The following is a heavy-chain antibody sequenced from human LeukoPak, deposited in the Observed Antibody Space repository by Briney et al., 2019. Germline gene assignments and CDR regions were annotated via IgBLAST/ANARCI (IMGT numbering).Heavy chain of an antibody. V-gene: IGHV3-23*01. D-gene: IGHD1-26*01. CDR1: GFTFSSYA. J-gene: IGHJ6*03. CDR3: ARDGGSYSPYSYSSYMDF. CDR2: ISGSGGST. Sequence: QSGGSLRLSCAASGFTFSSYAMSWVRQAPGKGLEWVSAISGSGGSTYYADSVNGRFTISRDNAKNSLYLQMNSLRAEDTAVYYCARDGGSYSPYSYSSYMDFWGKG.